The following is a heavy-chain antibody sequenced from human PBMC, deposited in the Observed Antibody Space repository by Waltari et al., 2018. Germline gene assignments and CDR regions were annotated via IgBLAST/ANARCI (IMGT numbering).Heavy chain of an antibody. Sequence: QVQLQESGPGLVKPSETLSLTCAVSGYSISSGYYWGWIRQPPGKGLEWIGSIYHSGSTYYTPTLKSRVTISVDTSKHQFPPKLGSVTAADTAVYYCAFHAQESSSWYVDYWGQGTLVTVSS. CDR2: IYHSGST. V-gene: IGHV4-38-2*01. D-gene: IGHD6-13*01. CDR3: AFHAQESSSWYVDY. CDR1: GYSISSGYY. J-gene: IGHJ4*02.